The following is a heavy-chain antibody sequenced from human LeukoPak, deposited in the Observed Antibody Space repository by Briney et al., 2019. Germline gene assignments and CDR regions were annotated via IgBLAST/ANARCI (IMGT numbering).Heavy chain of an antibody. CDR1: GFTFSDYY. V-gene: IGHV3-11*01. Sequence: GGSLRLSCAASGFTFSDYYMSWIRQAPGKGLEWVSYISSSGSTIYYADSVKGRFTISRDNAKNSLYLQMNSLRAEDTALYYCARAGDYNWNYYYYMDVWGKGTTVTVSS. D-gene: IGHD1-20*01. J-gene: IGHJ6*03. CDR2: ISSSGSTI. CDR3: ARAGDYNWNYYYYMDV.